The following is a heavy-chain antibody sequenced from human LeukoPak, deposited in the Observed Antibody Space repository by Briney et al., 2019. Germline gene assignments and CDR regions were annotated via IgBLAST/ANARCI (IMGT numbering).Heavy chain of an antibody. CDR1: GGSFSGYY. J-gene: IGHJ4*02. V-gene: IGHV4-34*01. CDR3: AREETGPYVGYCSSTSCYGGPFDY. D-gene: IGHD2-2*01. CDR2: INHSGST. Sequence: SETLSLTCAVYGGSFSGYYWSWIRQPPGKGLEWIGEINHSGSTNYNPSLKGRVTISVDTSKNQFSLKLSSVTAADTAVYYCAREETGPYVGYCSSTSCYGGPFDYWGQGTLVTVSS.